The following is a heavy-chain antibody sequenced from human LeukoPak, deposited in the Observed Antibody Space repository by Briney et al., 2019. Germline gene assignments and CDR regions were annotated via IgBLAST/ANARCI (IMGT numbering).Heavy chain of an antibody. Sequence: ETLSLTCTVSGGSISSYYWSWIRQPPGKGLEWVSIIYSDGSTYYADSVKGRFTISRDNSKNTLYLQMNSLRAEDTAVYYCARGWWVNDYWGLGTLVTVSS. V-gene: IGHV3-53*01. CDR3: ARGWWVNDY. CDR1: GGSISSYY. J-gene: IGHJ4*02. D-gene: IGHD2-15*01. CDR2: IYSDGST.